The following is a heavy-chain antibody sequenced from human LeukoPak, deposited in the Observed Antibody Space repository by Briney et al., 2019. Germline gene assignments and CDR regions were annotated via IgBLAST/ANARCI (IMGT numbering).Heavy chain of an antibody. D-gene: IGHD1-26*01. CDR3: ARLFHPALSGNYPFDY. Sequence: SETLSLTCTVSGGSISSGGYYWSWIRQHPGKGLEWIGYIYYSGSTYYNPSLKSRVTISVDTSKNQFSLKLNSVTAADTAMYYCARLFHPALSGNYPFDYWGQGTLVTVSS. V-gene: IGHV4-31*03. CDR1: GGSISSGGYY. CDR2: IYYSGST. J-gene: IGHJ4*02.